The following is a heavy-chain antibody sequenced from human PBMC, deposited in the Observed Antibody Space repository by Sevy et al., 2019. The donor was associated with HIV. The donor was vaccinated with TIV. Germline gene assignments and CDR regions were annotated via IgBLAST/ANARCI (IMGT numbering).Heavy chain of an antibody. Sequence: ASVKVSCKISGYTFTTYHITWVRQAPGQGPECMGRISPHNGDTNYAPKFQGRVTMIKDKSTSTAYMELGSLRSDDTAVYYCAREHCSGGRCYSLAYWGQGTLVTVSS. CDR2: ISPHNGDT. V-gene: IGHV1-18*01. D-gene: IGHD2-15*01. J-gene: IGHJ4*02. CDR1: GYTFTTYH. CDR3: AREHCSGGRCYSLAY.